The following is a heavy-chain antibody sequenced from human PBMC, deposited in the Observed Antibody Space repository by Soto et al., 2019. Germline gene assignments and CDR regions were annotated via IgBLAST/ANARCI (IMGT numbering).Heavy chain of an antibody. J-gene: IGHJ6*03. Sequence: HPGGSLRLSCAASGFTFSSYAMSWVRQAPGKGLEWVSAISGSGGSTYYADSVKGRFTISRDNSKNTLYLQMNSLRAEDTAVYYCALIVVVPAARNMDVWGKGTTVTVSS. CDR3: ALIVVVPAARNMDV. CDR2: ISGSGGST. V-gene: IGHV3-23*01. CDR1: GFTFSSYA. D-gene: IGHD2-2*01.